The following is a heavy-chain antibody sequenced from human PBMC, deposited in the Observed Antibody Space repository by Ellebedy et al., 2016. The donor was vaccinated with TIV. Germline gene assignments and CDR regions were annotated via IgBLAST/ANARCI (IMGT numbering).Heavy chain of an antibody. V-gene: IGHV4-4*02. Sequence: MPSETLSLTCAVSGGSISSSNWWSWVRQPPGKGLEWIGYIFYSGSTNYNPSLKSRVTISLDTSRNQFSLKLSSVTAADTAVYYCAGNYNAYFDYWGQGTLVTVSS. CDR1: GGSISSSNW. CDR3: AGNYNAYFDY. CDR2: IFYSGST. J-gene: IGHJ4*02. D-gene: IGHD4-11*01.